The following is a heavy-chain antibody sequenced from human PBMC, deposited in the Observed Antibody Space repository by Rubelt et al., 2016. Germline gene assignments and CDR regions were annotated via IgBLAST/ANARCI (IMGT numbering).Heavy chain of an antibody. CDR3: ARDGYSLV. Sequence: QLQLQESGPGLVKPSETLSLTCTVSGGSISSTSYYWGWIRHPPGKGLEWIGSIYYSGCTYYNPRLKSRVSMLVDTSKNQFSLKLSSVTAADTAVYYCARDGYSLVWGQGTTVTVSS. V-gene: IGHV4-39*07. D-gene: IGHD3-22*01. CDR1: GGSISSTSYY. CDR2: IYYSGCT. J-gene: IGHJ6*02.